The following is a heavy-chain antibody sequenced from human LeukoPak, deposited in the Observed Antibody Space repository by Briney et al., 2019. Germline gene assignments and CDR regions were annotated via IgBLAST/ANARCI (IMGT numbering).Heavy chain of an antibody. J-gene: IGHJ4*02. CDR3: ARGSDILSPFDY. V-gene: IGHV4-39*01. Sequence: SETLSLTCTVSGGSISSSSYYWGWIRQPPGKGLEWIGSIYYSGSTYYNPSLKSRVTISVDTSKNQFSLKLSSVTAADTAVYYCARGSDILSPFDYWGQGTLVTVSS. CDR2: IYYSGST. D-gene: IGHD3-9*01. CDR1: GGSISSSSYY.